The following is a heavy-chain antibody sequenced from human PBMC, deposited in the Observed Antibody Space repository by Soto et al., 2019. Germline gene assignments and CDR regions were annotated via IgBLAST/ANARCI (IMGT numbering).Heavy chain of an antibody. CDR3: ARHRNYYDSSGLSLGFYWFDS. J-gene: IGHJ5*01. V-gene: IGHV4-30-4*01. CDR2: IYYSGST. Sequence: PSETLSLTCTVSGGSISSGDYYWSWIRQPPGKGLEWIGYIYYSGSTYYNTSLKSRVTISVDTSKNQFSLKLSSVTAAYTAVYYRARHRNYYDSSGLSLGFYWFDSWGQGTPVTVSS. CDR1: GGSISSGDYY. D-gene: IGHD3-22*01.